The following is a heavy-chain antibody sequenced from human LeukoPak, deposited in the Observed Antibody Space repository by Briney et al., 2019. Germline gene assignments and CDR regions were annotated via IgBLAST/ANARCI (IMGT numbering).Heavy chain of an antibody. D-gene: IGHD2-2*01. CDR1: GFIFSSYG. Sequence: PGGSLRLSCAVSGFIFSSYGMYWVRQAPGKGLEWVAVIWYDGSNKYYADSVKGRSTISRDNSRNTLYLQMNSLRVEDTAVYYCARDLSRGDIVGVPSALFDYWGQGTLVTVSS. V-gene: IGHV3-33*01. CDR2: IWYDGSNK. J-gene: IGHJ4*02. CDR3: ARDLSRGDIVGVPSALFDY.